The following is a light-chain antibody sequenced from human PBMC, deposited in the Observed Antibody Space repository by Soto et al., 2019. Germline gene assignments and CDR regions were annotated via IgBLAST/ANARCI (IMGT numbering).Light chain of an antibody. V-gene: IGLV2-8*01. CDR1: SSDVGGYNY. J-gene: IGLJ1*01. Sequence: QSALTQPPSASGSPGQSVTISCTGTSSDVGGYNYVSWYQQHPGKVPKLIIFEVNKRPSGVPDRFSASKSGNTASLTVSGLQAEDEADYYCVSYTTSASYVFGTGTKVTVL. CDR2: EVN. CDR3: VSYTTSASYV.